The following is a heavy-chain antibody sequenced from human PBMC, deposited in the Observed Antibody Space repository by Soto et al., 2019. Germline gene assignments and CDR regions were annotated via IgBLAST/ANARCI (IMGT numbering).Heavy chain of an antibody. CDR1: GGSMNNYY. Sequence: SETLSLTCTVSGGSMNNYYWGWIRQAPGKGLQWIGYTYYSGSTTYNPSLKSRVTISVDSSKNQFSLKLDSVTPADTAVYYCARVRGTAGKRYFDYWGPGTLVTVSS. CDR2: TYYSGST. V-gene: IGHV4-59*01. J-gene: IGHJ4*02. D-gene: IGHD6-13*01. CDR3: ARVRGTAGKRYFDY.